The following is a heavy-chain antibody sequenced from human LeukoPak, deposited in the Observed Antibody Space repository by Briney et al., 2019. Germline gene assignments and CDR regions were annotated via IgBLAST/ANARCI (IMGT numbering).Heavy chain of an antibody. V-gene: IGHV4-59*08. CDR3: ARQGGYASPFDY. J-gene: IGHJ4*02. Sequence: SETLSLTCTVSGGSISSYYWSWIRQPPGKGLGWIGNIYNSGSTNSNPSLKSRVPISVDSSKKQFSLKVISVTAADTAVYYCARQGGYASPFDYWGQGTLVTVSS. CDR2: IYNSGST. D-gene: IGHD5-12*01. CDR1: GGSISSYY.